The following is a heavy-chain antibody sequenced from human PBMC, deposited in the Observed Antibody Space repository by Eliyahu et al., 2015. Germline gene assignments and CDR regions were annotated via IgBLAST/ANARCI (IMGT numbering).Heavy chain of an antibody. J-gene: IGHJ4*02. CDR1: GXPFTKAW. CDR3: QSGTSDH. CDR2: IRSKTDGETT. Sequence: EVQLVESGGGLVKPXGSXRXSCKTSGXPFTKAWMTWVRQAPGKGLEWVGHIRSKTDGETTNYAAPVKGRFIISRDDSKNMSLLQMNGLKTEDTGMYYCQSGTSDHWGQGTLVTVSS. D-gene: IGHD1-7*01. V-gene: IGHV3-15*01.